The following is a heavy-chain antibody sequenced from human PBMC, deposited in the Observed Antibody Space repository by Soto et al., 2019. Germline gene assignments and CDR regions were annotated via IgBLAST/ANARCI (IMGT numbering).Heavy chain of an antibody. V-gene: IGHV3-30*18. CDR2: ISYDGSNK. CDR1: GFTFSSYG. Sequence: GGSLRLSCAASGFTFSSYGMHWVRQAPGKGLEWVAVISYDGSNKYYADSVKGRFTISRDNSKNTLYLQMNSLRAEDTAVYYCAKEMGYDILTGYYYYYYYGMDVWGQGTTVTVSS. J-gene: IGHJ6*02. D-gene: IGHD3-9*01. CDR3: AKEMGYDILTGYYYYYYYGMDV.